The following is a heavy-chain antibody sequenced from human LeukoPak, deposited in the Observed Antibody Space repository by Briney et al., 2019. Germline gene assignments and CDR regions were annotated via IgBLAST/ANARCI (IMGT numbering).Heavy chain of an antibody. CDR3: ARVDASGTDLVDY. CDR2: IIPIFGTA. V-gene: IGHV1-69*01. J-gene: IGHJ4*02. D-gene: IGHD1-26*01. Sequence: SVKVSCKASGGTFSSYAISWVRQAPGQGLEWMGGIIPIFGTANYAQKFQGRVTITADESTSTAYMELSSLRSEDMAVYYCARVDASGTDLVDYWGQGTLVTVSS. CDR1: GGTFSSYA.